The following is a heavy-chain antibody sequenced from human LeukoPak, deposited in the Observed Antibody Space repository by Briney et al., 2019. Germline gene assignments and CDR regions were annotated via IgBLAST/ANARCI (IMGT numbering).Heavy chain of an antibody. Sequence: PGGSLRLSCAASGXTFSDYYMSWIRQAPGKGLECVSYISSSSTYTNYADSVKGRFTISRDNAKNSLYLQMNSLRAEDTAVYYCARGLYGYYSFDYWGQGTLVTVSS. V-gene: IGHV3-11*05. CDR2: ISSSSTYT. D-gene: IGHD4-17*01. CDR3: ARGLYGYYSFDY. J-gene: IGHJ4*02. CDR1: GXTFSDYY.